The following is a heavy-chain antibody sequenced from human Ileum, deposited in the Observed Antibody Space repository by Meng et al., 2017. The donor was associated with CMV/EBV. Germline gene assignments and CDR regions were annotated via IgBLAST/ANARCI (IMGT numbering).Heavy chain of an antibody. Sequence: FTFSDYYMSWIRQAPGKGLEWISYISSSGSMIYYADSVKGRFTISRDNAKNSLYLQMNSLRAEDTAVYYCARGAPYYYDTTGYYKYWGQGTLVTVSS. CDR2: ISSSGSMI. CDR3: ARGAPYYYDTTGYYKY. V-gene: IGHV3-11*01. CDR1: FTFSDYY. D-gene: IGHD3-22*01. J-gene: IGHJ4*02.